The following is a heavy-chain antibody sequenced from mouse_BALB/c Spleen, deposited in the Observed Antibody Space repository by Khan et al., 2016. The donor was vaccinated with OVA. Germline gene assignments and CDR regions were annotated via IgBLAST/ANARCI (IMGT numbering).Heavy chain of an antibody. Sequence: EVKLLESGPDLVKPSQSLSLTCTVTGYSITSGYSWHWIRQFPGNKLEWMGYIHYSGSTNYNPSLKSRISITRDTSKNQFFLQLNSVTTEDTATXYCARSGTTVVAYWYFDVWGAGTTVTVSS. CDR3: ARSGTTVVAYWYFDV. CDR2: IHYSGST. CDR1: GYSITSGYS. D-gene: IGHD1-1*01. V-gene: IGHV3-1*02. J-gene: IGHJ1*01.